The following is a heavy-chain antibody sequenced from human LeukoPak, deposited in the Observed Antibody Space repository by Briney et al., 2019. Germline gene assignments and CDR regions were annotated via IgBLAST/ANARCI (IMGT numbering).Heavy chain of an antibody. Sequence: GGSPRLSCAASGFTFSSYGMHWVRQAPGKGLEWVAFIRYDGSNKYYADSVKGRFTISRDNSKNTLYLQMNSLRAEDTAVYYCAKGHYYDSSGYSLSFDYWGQGTLVTVSS. CDR1: GFTFSSYG. V-gene: IGHV3-30*02. CDR2: IRYDGSNK. D-gene: IGHD3-22*01. CDR3: AKGHYYDSSGYSLSFDY. J-gene: IGHJ4*02.